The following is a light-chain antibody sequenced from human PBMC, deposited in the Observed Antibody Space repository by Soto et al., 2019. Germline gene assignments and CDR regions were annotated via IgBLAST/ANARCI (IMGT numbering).Light chain of an antibody. CDR1: NIGSKS. CDR3: QVWDSSSDPLYV. CDR2: YDS. Sequence: SYELTQPPSVSVAPGKTARITCGGNNIGSKSVHWYHQRPGQAPVLVIYYDSDRPSGIPERCSGSNSANTATLTISRVEAGDEADYYCQVWDSSSDPLYVFGTGTKLTVL. J-gene: IGLJ1*01. V-gene: IGLV3-21*04.